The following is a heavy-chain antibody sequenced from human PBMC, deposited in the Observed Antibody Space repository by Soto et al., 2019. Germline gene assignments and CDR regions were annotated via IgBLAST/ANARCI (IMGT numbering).Heavy chain of an antibody. V-gene: IGHV4-34*01. D-gene: IGHD1-1*01. Sequence: SETLSLTCTVSGGSISSYYWSWIRQPPGKGLEWIGEINHSGSTNYNPSLKSRVTISVDTSKNQFSLKLSSVTAADTAVYYCARGPQRTGTRSNWGQGTLVTVSS. CDR3: ARGPQRTGTRSN. CDR2: INHSGST. J-gene: IGHJ4*02. CDR1: GGSISSYY.